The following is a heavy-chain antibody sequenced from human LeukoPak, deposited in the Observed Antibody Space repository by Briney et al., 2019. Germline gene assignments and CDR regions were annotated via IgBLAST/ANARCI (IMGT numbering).Heavy chain of an antibody. CDR3: AKGTTVRGVSIDSPPDY. V-gene: IGHV3-9*01. CDR1: GFTFDDYA. CDR2: ISWNSGSI. Sequence: PGRSLRLSCAASGFTFDDYAMHWVRQAPGKGLEWVSGISWNSGSIGYADSVKGRFTISRDNAKNSLYLQMKSLRPEDTALYYCAKGTTVRGVSIDSPPDYWGQGILVAVSS. D-gene: IGHD3-10*01. J-gene: IGHJ4*02.